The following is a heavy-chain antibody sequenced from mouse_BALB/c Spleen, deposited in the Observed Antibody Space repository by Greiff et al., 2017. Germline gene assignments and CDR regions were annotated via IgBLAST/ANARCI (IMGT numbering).Heavy chain of an antibody. J-gene: IGHJ4*01. D-gene: IGHD1-1*01. Sequence: EVQLVESGGGLVKPGGSLKLSCAASGFTFSSYAMSWVRQTPEKRLEWVASISSGGSTYYPDSVKGRFTISRDNARNILYLQMSSLRSEDTAMYYCAREYYGSSGAMDYWGQGTSVTVSS. CDR3: AREYYGSSGAMDY. V-gene: IGHV5-6-5*01. CDR2: ISSGGST. CDR1: GFTFSSYA.